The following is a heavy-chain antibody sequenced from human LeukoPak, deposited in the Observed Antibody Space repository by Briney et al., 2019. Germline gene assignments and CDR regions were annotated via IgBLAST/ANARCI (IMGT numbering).Heavy chain of an antibody. D-gene: IGHD3-3*01. J-gene: IGHJ5*02. CDR1: GGSISSGSYY. CDR2: IYTSGST. Sequence: SETLPLTCTVSGGSISSGSYYWSWIRQPAGKGLEWIGRIYTSGSTNYNPSLKSRVTISVDTSKNQFSLKLSSVTAADTAVYYCARDRPNYDFWSGYNWFDPWGQGTLVTVSS. V-gene: IGHV4-61*02. CDR3: ARDRPNYDFWSGYNWFDP.